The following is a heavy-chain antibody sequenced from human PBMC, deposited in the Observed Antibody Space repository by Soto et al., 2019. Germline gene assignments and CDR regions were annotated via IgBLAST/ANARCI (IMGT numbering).Heavy chain of an antibody. CDR2: INAYNGNK. J-gene: IGHJ4*02. V-gene: IGHV1-18*01. D-gene: IGHD6-13*01. CDR3: ARDLGQQLFDY. Sequence: QVQLVQSGAEVKKPGASVKVSGKASGYTFTSYGSSWVRQAPGQGLEWMGWINAYNGNKKYAQKLQGRVSMTTDTSTSTAYMELRSLRSDDTAVYYCARDLGQQLFDYWGQGTLVTVSS. CDR1: GYTFTSYG.